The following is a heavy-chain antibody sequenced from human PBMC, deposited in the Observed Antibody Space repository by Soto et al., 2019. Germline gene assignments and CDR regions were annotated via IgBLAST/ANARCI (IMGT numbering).Heavy chain of an antibody. CDR2: INHSGNT. Sequence: SETLSLTCAVYGASLSDNYCNWLRQPPGKGLEWIGEINHSGNTNYNPSLRSRVTISIDTSKNQLSLNLRSVSAADTAVYYCARGSGELDAWGQGTPVTVSS. CDR3: ARGSGELDA. CDR1: GASLSDNY. V-gene: IGHV4-34*01. D-gene: IGHD2-15*01. J-gene: IGHJ5*02.